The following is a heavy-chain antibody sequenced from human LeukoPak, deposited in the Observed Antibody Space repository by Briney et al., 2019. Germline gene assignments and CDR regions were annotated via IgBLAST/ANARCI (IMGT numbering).Heavy chain of an antibody. CDR1: GFTFSSYS. J-gene: IGHJ6*02. D-gene: IGHD3-10*01. V-gene: IGHV3-21*01. CDR3: ARSAGGSGSHMDV. Sequence: GGSLRLSCAASGFTFSSYSMNWVRQAPGKGLEWVSSISSGSGYIYKADSVKGRFTISRDNAKNSLYLQMNSLRAEDTAVYYCARSAGGSGSHMDVWGQGTTVTVSS. CDR2: ISSGSGYI.